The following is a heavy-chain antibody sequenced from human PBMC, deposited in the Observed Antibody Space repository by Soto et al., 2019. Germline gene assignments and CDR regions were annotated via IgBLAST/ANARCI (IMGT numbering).Heavy chain of an antibody. CDR1: GGSISSGDYY. D-gene: IGHD3-10*01. J-gene: IGHJ5*02. CDR3: ARDLYGSGANWFDP. CDR2: IYYSGST. V-gene: IGHV4-30-4*01. Sequence: SETLSLTCTVSGGSISSGDYYWSWIRQPPGKGLEWIGYIYYSGSTYYNPSLKSRVTISVDTSKSQFSLKLSSVTAADTAMYYCARDLYGSGANWFDPWGQGTLVTVSS.